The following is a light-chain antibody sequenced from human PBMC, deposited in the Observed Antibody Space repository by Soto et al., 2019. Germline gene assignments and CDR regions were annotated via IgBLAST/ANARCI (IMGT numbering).Light chain of an antibody. V-gene: IGKV1-8*01. CDR3: QQAKGFPWT. CDR1: QGISSY. J-gene: IGKJ1*01. Sequence: AIRMTQSPSSFSASTGDRVTITCRASQGISSYLAWYQQKPGKAPKLLIYAASTLQSGVPSRFSGSGSGPDFTPTIISLQPEDVATYYCQQAKGFPWTFGQGTKVDIK. CDR2: AAS.